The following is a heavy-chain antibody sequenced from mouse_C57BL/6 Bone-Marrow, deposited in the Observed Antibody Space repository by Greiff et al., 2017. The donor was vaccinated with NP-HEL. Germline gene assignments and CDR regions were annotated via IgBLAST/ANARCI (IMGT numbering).Heavy chain of an antibody. V-gene: IGHV14-4*01. J-gene: IGHJ3*01. CDR2: IDPENGDT. CDR1: GFNIKDDY. CDR3: TKPITTVVATPAY. D-gene: IGHD1-1*01. Sequence: EVQLQQSGAELVRPGASVKLSCTASGFNIKDDYMHWVKQRPEQGLEWIGWIDPENGDTEYASKFQGKATITADTSSNTAYLQLSSLTSEDTAVYYCTKPITTVVATPAYWGQGTLVTVSA.